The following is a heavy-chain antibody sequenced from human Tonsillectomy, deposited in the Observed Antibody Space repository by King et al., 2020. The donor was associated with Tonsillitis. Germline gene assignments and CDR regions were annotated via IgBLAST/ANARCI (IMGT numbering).Heavy chain of an antibody. CDR1: GYTFTSYG. J-gene: IGHJ5*02. V-gene: IGHV1-18*04. CDR3: ARDGQGFGELSRNWFDP. Sequence: VQLVESGAEVKKPGASVKVSCKASGYTFTSYGFSWVRQAPGQGLEWMGWITAYNGNTNYAQKLQGRVTMTIDTSTSTAYMELRSLRSDDTAVYYCARDGQGFGELSRNWFDPWGQGTLVTVSS. D-gene: IGHD3-10*01. CDR2: ITAYNGNT.